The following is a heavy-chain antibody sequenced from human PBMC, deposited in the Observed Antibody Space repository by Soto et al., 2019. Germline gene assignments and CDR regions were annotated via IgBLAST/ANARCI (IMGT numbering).Heavy chain of an antibody. CDR1: GFTFSNSW. Sequence: GGSLRLSCAASGFTFSNSWMHWVRQVSGKGLEWVSRINADGTSTSYADSVKGRFTISRDNAKNTLYLHVNSLRAEDTAVYYCVKVLARGVGVPRFYFDSCGQGAMVTVYS. J-gene: IGHJ4*02. D-gene: IGHD5-12*01. V-gene: IGHV3-74*01. CDR3: VKVLARGVGVPRFYFDS. CDR2: INADGTST.